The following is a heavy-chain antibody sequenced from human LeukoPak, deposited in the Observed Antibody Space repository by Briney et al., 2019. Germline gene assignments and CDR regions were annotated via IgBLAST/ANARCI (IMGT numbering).Heavy chain of an antibody. J-gene: IGHJ4*02. Sequence: SETLSLTCGVYGGSFTASYWSWIRQPPGKGLEWIGYTHYSGTGNYNPSLKSRVTISIDTSKNRFSLRLTSVTAADTAVYYCARVRFYDTTGYSTSYYLDYWGQGALVTVSS. CDR1: GGSFTASY. CDR3: ARVRFYDTTGYSTSYYLDY. V-gene: IGHV4-59*01. CDR2: THYSGTG. D-gene: IGHD3-22*01.